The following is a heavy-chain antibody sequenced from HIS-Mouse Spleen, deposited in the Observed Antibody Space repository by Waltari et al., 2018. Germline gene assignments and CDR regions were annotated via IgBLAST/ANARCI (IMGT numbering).Heavy chain of an antibody. CDR1: GGSISSGGYY. D-gene: IGHD3-3*01. CDR3: ARSPYYEVWSGYSDNWFDP. CDR2: IYYRGST. J-gene: IGHJ5*02. V-gene: IGHV4-31*03. Sequence: QVQLQESGPGLVKPSQTLSPPCTVSGGSISSGGYYWSWIRPHPGKGLEWIGYIYYRGSTYYNPTLNSRVTISVDTSKNQCSPQLSSVTAADTAVYYCARSPYYEVWSGYSDNWFDPWGQGTLVTVSS.